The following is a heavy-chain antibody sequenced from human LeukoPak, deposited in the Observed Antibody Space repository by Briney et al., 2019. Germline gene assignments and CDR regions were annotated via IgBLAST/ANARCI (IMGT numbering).Heavy chain of an antibody. D-gene: IGHD3-9*01. V-gene: IGHV3-48*04. J-gene: IGHJ3*02. CDR2: ISSSTSTI. CDR3: VRPMYYDILTTYYLEALDI. Sequence: GGSLRLSCAASGFTFSSYSMNWVRQAPGKGLEWVSYISSSTSTIYYADSVKGRFTISRDNAKNSLYLQMNSLRAEDTAVYYCVRPMYYDILTTYYLEALDIWGQGTMVTVSS. CDR1: GFTFSSYS.